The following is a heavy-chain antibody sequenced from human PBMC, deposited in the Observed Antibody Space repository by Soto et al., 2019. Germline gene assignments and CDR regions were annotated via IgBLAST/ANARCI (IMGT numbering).Heavy chain of an antibody. CDR1: GFTFSSYA. CDR3: AKATYYYDSSGYFPFDY. D-gene: IGHD3-22*01. V-gene: IGHV3-23*01. CDR2: ISGSGGST. J-gene: IGHJ4*02. Sequence: GGSLRLSCAASGFTFSSYAMTWVRQAPGKGLEWVSAISGSGGSTYYIDSVKGRFTISRDNSKNTLYLQMNSLRAEDTAVYYCAKATYYYDSSGYFPFDYWGQGTLVTVSS.